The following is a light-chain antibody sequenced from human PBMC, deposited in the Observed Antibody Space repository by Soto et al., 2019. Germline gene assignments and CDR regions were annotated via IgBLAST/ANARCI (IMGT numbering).Light chain of an antibody. Sequence: QSVLTQPPSVSGAPGQGVTISCAGSSSNIGAPYDVHWYQHLPGTAPKVIIFEVRKRPSGVSNRFSGSKSGDTASLTISGLQAEDEADYYCSSYRSSTTFVFGTGTKVT. V-gene: IGLV1-40*01. J-gene: IGLJ1*01. CDR1: SSNIGAPYD. CDR3: SSYRSSTTFV. CDR2: EVR.